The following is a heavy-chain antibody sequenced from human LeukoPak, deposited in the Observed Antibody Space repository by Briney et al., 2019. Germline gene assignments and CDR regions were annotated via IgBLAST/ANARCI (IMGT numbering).Heavy chain of an antibody. CDR2: IYYSGST. Sequence: SETLSLTCTVSGGSISSGGYSWSWIRQHPGKGLEWIGYIYYSGSTYYNPSLKSRVTISVDTSKNQFSLKLSSVTAADTAVYYCARKKTEYYDFWSGSYGMDVWGQGTTVTVSS. CDR1: GGSISSGGYS. D-gene: IGHD3-3*01. CDR3: ARKKTEYYDFWSGSYGMDV. J-gene: IGHJ6*02. V-gene: IGHV4-31*03.